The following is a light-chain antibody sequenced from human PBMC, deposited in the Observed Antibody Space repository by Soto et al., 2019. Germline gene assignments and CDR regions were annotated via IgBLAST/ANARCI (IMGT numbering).Light chain of an antibody. CDR3: QHYGNSPQA. V-gene: IGKV3-20*01. CDR1: QSVSGTF. Sequence: EFVLTQSPGTLSLSPGERATLSCRASQSVSGTFLAWYQQKPGQVPSLLIYDASIRATGIPDRFSGSGSGTDFTLTISRLEPEDFAVYYCQHYGNSPQAFGQGTKVDIK. CDR2: DAS. J-gene: IGKJ1*01.